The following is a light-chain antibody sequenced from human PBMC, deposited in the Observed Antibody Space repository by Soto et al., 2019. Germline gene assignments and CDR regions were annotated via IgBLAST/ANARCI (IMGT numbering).Light chain of an antibody. Sequence: EIVMTQSPATLSVSPGERATLSCRASQGLSSNLAWYQQKPGQSPRLLIHGASTRATGIPDRFSGSGSGTEFPLTISSLQSEDFAVYYCQQYNDWPPGYTFGQGTKVDIK. J-gene: IGKJ2*01. CDR2: GAS. CDR3: QQYNDWPPGYT. V-gene: IGKV3-15*01. CDR1: QGLSSN.